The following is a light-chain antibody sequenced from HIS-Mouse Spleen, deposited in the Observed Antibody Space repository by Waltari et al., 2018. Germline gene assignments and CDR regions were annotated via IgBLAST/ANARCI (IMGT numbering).Light chain of an antibody. CDR2: EGS. Sequence: QSALTQPASVSGSPGQSITIPCTRTSSDVGSYNLVSWYQQHPGKAPKLMIYEGSKRPSGVSNRFSGSKSGNTASLTISGLQAEDEADYYCCSYAGSSTYVVFGGGTKLTVL. CDR3: CSYAGSSTYVV. V-gene: IGLV2-23*01. CDR1: SSDVGSYNL. J-gene: IGLJ2*01.